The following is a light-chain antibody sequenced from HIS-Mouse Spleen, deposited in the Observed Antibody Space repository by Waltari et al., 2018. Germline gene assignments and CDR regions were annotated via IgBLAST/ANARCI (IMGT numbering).Light chain of an antibody. CDR3: CSYAGSYVV. V-gene: IGLV2-11*01. J-gene: IGLJ2*01. CDR1: SSAVGGYHY. CDR2: DVS. Sequence: QSALTQPRSVSGSPGPSVTISCTGPSSAVGGYHYVSWYQQHPGKAPKLMIYDVSKRPSGVPDRFSGSKSGNTASLTISGLQAEDEADYYCCSYAGSYVVFGGGTKLTVL.